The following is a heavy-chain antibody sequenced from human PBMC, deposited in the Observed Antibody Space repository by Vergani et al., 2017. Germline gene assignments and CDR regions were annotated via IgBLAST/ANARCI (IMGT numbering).Heavy chain of an antibody. D-gene: IGHD3-3*01. V-gene: IGHV4-59*01. CDR2: IYYSGST. CDR1: GGSISSYY. CDR3: ARYNSPFLEAAPFDP. Sequence: QVQLQESGPGLVKPSETLSLTCTVSGGSISSYYWSWIRQPPGKGLEWIGYIYYSGSTNYNPSLKSRVTISVDTSKNQFSLKLSSVTAADTAVYYCARYNSPFLEAAPFDPWGQGTLVTVSS. J-gene: IGHJ5*02.